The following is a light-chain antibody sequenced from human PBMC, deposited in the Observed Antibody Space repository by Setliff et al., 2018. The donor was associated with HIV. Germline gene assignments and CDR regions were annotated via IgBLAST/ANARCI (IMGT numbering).Light chain of an antibody. Sequence: QSALTQPASVSGSPGQSITISCTGTSNDIGAYNRVSWFQQLPGKVPKLMIYDVTHRPSGTSSRFSGSQSGNTASLTISGLQAEDEADYYCSSITTGGASDVFGTGTKVT. CDR3: SSITTGGASDV. J-gene: IGLJ1*01. CDR1: SNDIGAYNR. V-gene: IGLV2-14*03. CDR2: DVT.